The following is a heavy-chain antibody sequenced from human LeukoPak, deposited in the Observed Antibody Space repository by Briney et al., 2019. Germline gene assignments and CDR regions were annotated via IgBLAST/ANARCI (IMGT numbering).Heavy chain of an antibody. V-gene: IGHV4-59*01. J-gene: IGHJ5*02. CDR1: GGSINDYY. Sequence: PSETLSLTCTVSGGSINDYYWTRIRQAPGKGLEWLGYISNSGTTDYNPSLKSRVTMSVDTSKNEFSLKVTSVTAADTAMYYCARVVRGAVTSNCFDPWGQGTLVTVSS. D-gene: IGHD4-17*01. CDR3: ARVVRGAVTSNCFDP. CDR2: ISNSGTT.